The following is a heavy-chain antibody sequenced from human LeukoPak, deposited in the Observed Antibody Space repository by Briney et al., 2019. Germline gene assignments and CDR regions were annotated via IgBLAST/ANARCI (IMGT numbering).Heavy chain of an antibody. J-gene: IGHJ4*02. Sequence: PGGSLRLSCAASRFTFSSYAMSWVRQAPGKGLEWVSAISGSGGSTYYADSVKGRFTISRDNSKNTLYLQMNRLRAEDTAVYYCAKDSANGSIPDYWGQGTLVTVSS. CDR3: AKDSANGSIPDY. V-gene: IGHV3-23*01. CDR2: ISGSGGST. D-gene: IGHD3-10*01. CDR1: RFTFSSYA.